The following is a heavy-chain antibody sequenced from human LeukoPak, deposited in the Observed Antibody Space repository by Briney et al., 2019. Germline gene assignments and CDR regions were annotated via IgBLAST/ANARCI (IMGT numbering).Heavy chain of an antibody. D-gene: IGHD2-2*01. Sequence: PGGSLRLSCAASGFTFDDYAMHWVRQAPGRGLEWVSGISWNSGSIGYADSVKGRLTISRDNAKNSLYLQMNSLRAEDTALYYCAKDIGCSSTRCHYGYYGMDVWGQGTTVTVSS. CDR1: GFTFDDYA. J-gene: IGHJ6*02. CDR3: AKDIGCSSTRCHYGYYGMDV. V-gene: IGHV3-9*01. CDR2: ISWNSGSI.